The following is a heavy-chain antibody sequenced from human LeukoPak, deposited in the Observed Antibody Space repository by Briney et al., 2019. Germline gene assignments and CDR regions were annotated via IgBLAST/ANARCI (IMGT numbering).Heavy chain of an antibody. Sequence: SQTLSLTCTVSGGSISSGSYYWSWIRQPAGKGLEWIGRIYTSGSTNYNPSLKSRVTISVDTSKNQFSLKLSSVTAADTAVYYCARDWGAWRRGSLYYYYMDVWGKGTTVTVSS. J-gene: IGHJ6*03. CDR1: GGSISSGSYY. CDR3: ARDWGAWRRGSLYYYYMDV. D-gene: IGHD3-16*01. CDR2: IYTSGST. V-gene: IGHV4-61*02.